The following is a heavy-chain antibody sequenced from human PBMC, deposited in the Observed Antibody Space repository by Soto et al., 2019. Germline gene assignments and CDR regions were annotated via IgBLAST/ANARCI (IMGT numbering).Heavy chain of an antibody. Sequence: GGSLRLSCAVSGFIFGTYWMSWVRQAPGKGLEWVANIKEDGSDKYYVDSLKGRFTISRDNAQNSLFLQMNSLRVEDTAVYYCVRGGGNFDYWGPGTLVTVSS. CDR2: IKEDGSDK. CDR3: VRGGGNFDY. CDR1: GFIFGTYW. D-gene: IGHD5-12*01. J-gene: IGHJ4*02. V-gene: IGHV3-7*01.